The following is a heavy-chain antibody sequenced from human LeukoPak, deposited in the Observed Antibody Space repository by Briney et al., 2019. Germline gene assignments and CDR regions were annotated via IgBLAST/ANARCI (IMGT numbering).Heavy chain of an antibody. CDR3: ASPTKDSFGEETDYFDY. CDR1: GGFISSSSYY. D-gene: IGHD3-10*01. J-gene: IGHJ4*02. Sequence: TSETLSLTCTVSGGFISSSSYYWGWIRQPPGKGLEWIGSIYYSGSTYYNPSLKSRVTISVDTSKNQFSLKLSSVTAADTAVYYCASPTKDSFGEETDYFDYWGQGTLVTVSS. CDR2: IYYSGST. V-gene: IGHV4-39*07.